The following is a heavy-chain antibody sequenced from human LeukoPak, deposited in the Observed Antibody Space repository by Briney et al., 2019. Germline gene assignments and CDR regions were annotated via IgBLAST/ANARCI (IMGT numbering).Heavy chain of an antibody. D-gene: IGHD3-3*01. CDR2: INHSGST. Sequence: PSETLSLTCAVYGGSFSGYYWSWIRQPPGKGLEWIGEINHSGSTNYNPSLKSRVTISVDTSKNQFSLKLSSVTAADTAVYYCARRYDFWSPVAYWGQGTLVTVSS. CDR1: GGSFSGYY. J-gene: IGHJ4*02. V-gene: IGHV4-34*01. CDR3: ARRYDFWSPVAY.